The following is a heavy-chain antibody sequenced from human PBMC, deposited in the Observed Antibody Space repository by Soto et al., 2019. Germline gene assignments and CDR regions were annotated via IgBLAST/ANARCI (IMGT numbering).Heavy chain of an antibody. J-gene: IGHJ4*02. CDR1: GFAFNNYG. CDR3: AREDSIIIPAVSDF. D-gene: IGHD2-2*01. Sequence: GGSLRLSCTVSGFAFNNYGINWVRQAPGKGLEWVSSISKSDYTYYSDSVKGRFAISRDNAKNSVSLQMNTLRVEDTAVYYCAREDSIIIPAVSDFWGQGTLVTVSS. CDR2: ISKSDYT. V-gene: IGHV3-21*06.